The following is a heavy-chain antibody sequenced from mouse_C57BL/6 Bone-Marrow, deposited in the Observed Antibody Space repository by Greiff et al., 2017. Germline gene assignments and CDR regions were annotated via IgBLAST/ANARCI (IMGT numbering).Heavy chain of an antibody. V-gene: IGHV1-69*01. CDR3: ARSRTTVTWYFDV. D-gene: IGHD1-1*01. CDR2: IDPSDSYT. Sequence: QVQLQQPGAELVMPGASVKLSCKASGYTFTSYWMHWVKQRPGQGLEWIGEIDPSDSYTNYNQKFKGKSTLTVDKSSSTAYMQLSSLTSEDSAVYYCARSRTTVTWYFDVWGTGTTVTVSS. J-gene: IGHJ1*03. CDR1: GYTFTSYW.